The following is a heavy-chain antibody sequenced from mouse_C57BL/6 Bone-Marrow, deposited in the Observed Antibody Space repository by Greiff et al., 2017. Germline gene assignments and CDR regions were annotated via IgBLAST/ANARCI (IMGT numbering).Heavy chain of an antibody. CDR2: IYPGDGDT. CDR1: GYAFSSYW. Sequence: VQLQQSGAELVKPGASVKISCKASGYAFSSYWMNWVKQRPGKGLEWIGQIYPGDGDTNYNGKFKGKATLTADKSSSTAYMQLSSLTSEDSAVYFCARGVYDYDFDYWGQGTTLTVSS. CDR3: ARGVYDYDFDY. J-gene: IGHJ2*01. V-gene: IGHV1-80*01. D-gene: IGHD2-4*01.